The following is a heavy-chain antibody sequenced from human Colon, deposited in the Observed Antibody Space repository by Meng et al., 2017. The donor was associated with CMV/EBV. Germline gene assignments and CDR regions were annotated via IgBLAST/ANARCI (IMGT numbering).Heavy chain of an antibody. CDR1: RGTFSSYA. V-gene: IGHV1-69*05. CDR3: ARARYDSSGYYYAFDI. D-gene: IGHD3-22*01. J-gene: IGHJ3*02. CDR2: IIPIFGTA. Sequence: SVKVSCKASRGTFSSYAISWVRQAPGQGLEWMGGIIPIFGTANYAQKFQGRVTITTDESTSTAYMELSSLRSEDTAVYYCARARYDSSGYYYAFDIWGQGTMVTVSS.